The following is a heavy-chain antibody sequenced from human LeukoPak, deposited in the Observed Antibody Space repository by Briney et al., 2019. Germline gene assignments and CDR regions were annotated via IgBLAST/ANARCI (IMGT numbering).Heavy chain of an antibody. V-gene: IGHV3-30*18. Sequence: GGSLRLSCTGSGFTFSDHFMTWIRQAPGKGLEWVAVISYDGSNKYYADSVKGRFTISRDNSKDTLYLQMNSLRAEDTAVYYCAKDRSSWYTYYGMDVWGQGTTVTVSS. CDR3: AKDRSSWYTYYGMDV. CDR1: GFTFSDHF. D-gene: IGHD6-13*01. CDR2: ISYDGSNK. J-gene: IGHJ6*02.